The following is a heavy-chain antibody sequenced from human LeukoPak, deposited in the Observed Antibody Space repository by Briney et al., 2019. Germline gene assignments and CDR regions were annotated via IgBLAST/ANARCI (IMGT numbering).Heavy chain of an antibody. CDR1: GFTFSDYA. J-gene: IGHJ4*02. D-gene: IGHD2-15*01. CDR3: AKDLGYCSGGSCYDNFDY. V-gene: IGHV3-23*01. Sequence: GGSLRLSCVASGFTFSDYAMNWVRQAPGKGLEWVSTFKTNSGQVYHAESVRGRFTISRDNSKNTVYLQMSSLRAEDTAVYYCAKDLGYCSGGSCYDNFDYWGQGTLVTVSS. CDR2: FKTNSGQV.